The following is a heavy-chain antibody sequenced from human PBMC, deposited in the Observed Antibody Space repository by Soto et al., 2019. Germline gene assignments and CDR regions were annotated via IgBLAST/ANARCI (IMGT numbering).Heavy chain of an antibody. Sequence: GASVKVSCKASGYTFTSYGISWVRQAPGQGLEWMGWISAYNGNTNYAQKLQGRVTMTTDTSTSTAYMELRSLRSDDTAVYYCARVWGSDFWSGYSPWGQGTMVAVSS. CDR1: GYTFTSYG. V-gene: IGHV1-18*01. D-gene: IGHD3-3*01. CDR3: ARVWGSDFWSGYSP. J-gene: IGHJ3*01. CDR2: ISAYNGNT.